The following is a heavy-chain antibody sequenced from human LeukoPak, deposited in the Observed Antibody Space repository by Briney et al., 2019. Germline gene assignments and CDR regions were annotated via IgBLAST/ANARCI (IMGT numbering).Heavy chain of an antibody. Sequence: GGSLRLSCAASGFTFSSYGMSWVRQAPGKGLVWVSRINSDGSSTSYADSVKGRFTISRDNAKNTLYLQMNSLRAEDTAVYYCARGSVGAQWLVPVEWFDPWGQGTLVTVSS. CDR1: GFTFSSYG. CDR2: INSDGSST. J-gene: IGHJ5*02. V-gene: IGHV3-74*01. D-gene: IGHD6-19*01. CDR3: ARGSVGAQWLVPVEWFDP.